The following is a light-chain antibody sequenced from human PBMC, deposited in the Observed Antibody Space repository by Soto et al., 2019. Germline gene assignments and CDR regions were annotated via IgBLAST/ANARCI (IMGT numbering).Light chain of an antibody. V-gene: IGLV2-23*01. Sequence: ALTQPASVSGSPGQSITISCTGTSSDVGSYNLVSWYQQHPGKAPKLMIYEGSKRPSGVSNRFSGSKSGNTASLTISGLQAEDEADYYCCSYAGSSTLWVFGGGTKLTVL. J-gene: IGLJ3*02. CDR3: CSYAGSSTLWV. CDR2: EGS. CDR1: SSDVGSYNL.